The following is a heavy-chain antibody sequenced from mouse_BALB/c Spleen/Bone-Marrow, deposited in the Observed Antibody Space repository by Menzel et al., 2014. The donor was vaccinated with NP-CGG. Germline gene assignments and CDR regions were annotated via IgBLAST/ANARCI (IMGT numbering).Heavy chain of an antibody. CDR2: FYPGDGTT. CDR1: GYTFTNFD. D-gene: IGHD2-1*01. Sequence: VKLMESGPELVEPGALVKISCKASGYTFTNFDISWVQQRPGQGLEWIGWFYPGDGTTKYTEKFKGKASLTTDKSSSTAYMQLNSLTSDNSAVYFCARGGYFGNAFAYWGQGTLVSVSA. J-gene: IGHJ3*01. V-gene: IGHV1S56*01. CDR3: ARGGYFGNAFAY.